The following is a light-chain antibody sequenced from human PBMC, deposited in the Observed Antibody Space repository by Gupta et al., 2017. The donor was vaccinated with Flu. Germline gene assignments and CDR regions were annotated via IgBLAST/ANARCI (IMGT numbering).Light chain of an antibody. CDR1: QSINNW. V-gene: IGKV1-5*03. J-gene: IGKJ2*01. CDR2: KAS. Sequence: DIPMTQSPSTLSASVGDRVTITCRASQSINNWLAWYQQKPGKAPKLLIYKASSLQSGVPSRFSGSGSGTEFSLTISSLQPDDFAIYYCHQYNSYSPETFGQGTKLEIK. CDR3: HQYNSYSPET.